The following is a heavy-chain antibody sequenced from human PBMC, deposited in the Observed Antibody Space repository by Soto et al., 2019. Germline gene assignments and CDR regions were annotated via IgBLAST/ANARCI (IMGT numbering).Heavy chain of an antibody. CDR2: TYYRSKWYN. J-gene: IGHJ6*02. CDR3: ARVRRWELLALDV. V-gene: IGHV6-1*01. CDR1: GDSVSSNSAA. D-gene: IGHD1-26*01. Sequence: SQTLSLTCAISGDSVSSNSAAWNWIRQSPGRGLEWLGRTYYRSKWYNDYAVSVKSRITINPDTSKNQFSLQLNSVTPEDTAVYYCARVRRWELLALDVWGQGTTVTVSS.